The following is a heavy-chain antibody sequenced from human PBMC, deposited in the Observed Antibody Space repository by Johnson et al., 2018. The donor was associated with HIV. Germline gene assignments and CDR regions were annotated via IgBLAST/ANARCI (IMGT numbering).Heavy chain of an antibody. J-gene: IGHJ3*01. V-gene: IGHV3-66*02. CDR2: IYSGGST. D-gene: IGHD4/OR15-4a*01. Sequence: VQLVESGGGLVQPGGSLRLSCAASGFTVSRNYMSWVRQAPGKGLEWVSLIYSGGSTYYADSVKGRFTISRDNSRNTLYLQMNSLRAEDTTVYFCAIMSAAEGAGAFEFLGQGTIVTGSS. CDR1: GFTVSRNY. CDR3: AIMSAAEGAGAFEF.